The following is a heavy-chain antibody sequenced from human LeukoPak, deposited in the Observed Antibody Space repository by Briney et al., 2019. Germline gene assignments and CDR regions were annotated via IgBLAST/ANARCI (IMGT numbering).Heavy chain of an antibody. V-gene: IGHV3-48*02. Sequence: GGSLRLSCAASGFTFSSYNMNWVRQAPGKGLEWVSYISSSSSIIYYAGSVKGRFTISRDNAKNSLYLQMNSLRDEDTAVYYCARGAVVTPFYFDYWGQGTLVTVSS. D-gene: IGHD4-23*01. CDR1: GFTFSSYN. CDR3: ARGAVVTPFYFDY. CDR2: ISSSSSII. J-gene: IGHJ4*02.